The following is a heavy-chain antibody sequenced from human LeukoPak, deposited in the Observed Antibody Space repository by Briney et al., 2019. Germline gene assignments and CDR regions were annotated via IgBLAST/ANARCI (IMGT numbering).Heavy chain of an antibody. V-gene: IGHV3-48*03. Sequence: GGSLRLSCAASGFTFSSYEMNWVRQAPGKGLEWVSYISSSGSTIYYADSVKDRFTISRDNAKNSLYLQMNSLRAEDTAVYYCARGRGDIVVVVAANWLNWFDPWGQGTLVTVSS. CDR1: GFTFSSYE. D-gene: IGHD2-15*01. CDR3: ARGRGDIVVVVAANWLNWFDP. CDR2: ISSSGSTI. J-gene: IGHJ5*02.